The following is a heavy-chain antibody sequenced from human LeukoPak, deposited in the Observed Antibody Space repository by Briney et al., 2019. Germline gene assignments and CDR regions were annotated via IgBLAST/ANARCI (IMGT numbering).Heavy chain of an antibody. CDR3: ARRSSGGWRYFDF. CDR2: IYYTGTT. J-gene: IGHJ4*02. CDR1: GGSISNYY. D-gene: IGHD6-25*01. V-gene: IGHV4-59*08. Sequence: PSETLSLTCTVSGGSISNYYWSWIRQPPGKGLEWIGYIYYTGTTNYNPSLKSRVTISVDTSKNQFSLKVNSVTAADTAVYYCARRSSGGWRYFDFWGQGTLVTVSS.